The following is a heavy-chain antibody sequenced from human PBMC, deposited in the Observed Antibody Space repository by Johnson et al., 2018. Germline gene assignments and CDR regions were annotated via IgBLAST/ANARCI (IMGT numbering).Heavy chain of an antibody. CDR2: IISIFGTA. CDR1: GGTFSSYA. Sequence: QVQLVESGAEVKKHGSSVKVSCKASGGTFSSYAISWVRQAPGQGLEWMGGIISIFGTANYAQKFKGRVTITADESTSTAYMEPCSLRYEDTAVYYCARVYYDSSGVPEYFQHWGQGTLVTVSS. J-gene: IGHJ1*01. CDR3: ARVYYDSSGVPEYFQH. V-gene: IGHV1-69*01. D-gene: IGHD3-22*01.